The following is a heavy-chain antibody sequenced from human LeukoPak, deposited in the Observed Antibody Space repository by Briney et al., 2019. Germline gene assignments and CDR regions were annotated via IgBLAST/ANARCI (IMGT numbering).Heavy chain of an antibody. J-gene: IGHJ6*03. CDR2: ISTSSSSI. CDR1: GFTFSNYS. CDR3: ARASDFWSGAYYYYMDV. Sequence: PGGSLRLSRAASGFTFSNYSMNWVRQAPGKGLEWVSYISTSSSSIYYADSVKGRVTISRDNAKNSLYLQMNSLRAEDTAVYYCARASDFWSGAYYYYMDVWGKGTTVTVSS. D-gene: IGHD3-3*01. V-gene: IGHV3-48*01.